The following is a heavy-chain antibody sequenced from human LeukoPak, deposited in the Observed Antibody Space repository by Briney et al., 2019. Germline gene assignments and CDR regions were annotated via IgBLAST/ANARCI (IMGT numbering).Heavy chain of an antibody. CDR1: GYSISSGYY. Sequence: SETLSLTCTVSGYSISSGYYWGWIRQPPGKGLEWIGSIYHSGSTYYNPSLKGRVTISVDTSKIQFSLKLSSVTAADTAVYYCARHVGNRSGVNWFDPWGQGTLVTVSS. J-gene: IGHJ5*02. CDR2: IYHSGST. V-gene: IGHV4-38-2*02. D-gene: IGHD6-19*01. CDR3: ARHVGNRSGVNWFDP.